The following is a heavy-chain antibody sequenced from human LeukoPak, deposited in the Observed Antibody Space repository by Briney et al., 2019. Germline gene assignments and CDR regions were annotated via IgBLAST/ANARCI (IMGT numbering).Heavy chain of an antibody. CDR3: ARDWSAARKNDY. V-gene: IGHV1-18*01. J-gene: IGHJ4*02. CDR1: GYTFTSYG. D-gene: IGHD2-2*01. Sequence: VASVKVSCKASGYTFTSYGISWVRQAPGQGLEWMGWISAYNGNTNYAQKLQGRVTMTTDTSASTAYMELRSLRSDDTAVYYCARDWSAARKNDYWGQGTLVTVSS. CDR2: ISAYNGNT.